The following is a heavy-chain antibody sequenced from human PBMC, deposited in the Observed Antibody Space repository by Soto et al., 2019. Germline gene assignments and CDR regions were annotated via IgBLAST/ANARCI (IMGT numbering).Heavy chain of an antibody. CDR3: ARSLWFGELH. V-gene: IGHV2-5*02. D-gene: IGHD3-10*01. CDR2: IYWDNDK. J-gene: IGHJ4*02. CDR1: GFSLSTTGVG. Sequence: QITLKESGPTLVKPTQTLTLTCSFSGFSLSTTGVGVGWIRQSPGKALEWLAIIYWDNDKRYSPSLKSRVTITKDTSKNQVGLTVTNMDPVDTGTYYCARSLWFGELHWGQGALVTVSS.